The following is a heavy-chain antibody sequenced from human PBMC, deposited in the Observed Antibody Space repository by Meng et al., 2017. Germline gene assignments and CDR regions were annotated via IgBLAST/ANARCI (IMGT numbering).Heavy chain of an antibody. CDR1: GFTFSDHY. J-gene: IGHJ5*02. CDR2: TRNKANSYTT. CDR3: ARADTKGNWFDP. D-gene: IGHD2-8*01. V-gene: IGHV3-72*01. Sequence: LRAWSGGVVVQPGGSLAPSCAASGFTFSDHYMYWVRQAPGKGLEWVGRTRNKANSYTTEYAASVKGRFTISRDDSKNSLYLQMNSLKTEDTAVYYCARADTKGNWFDPWGQGTLVTVSS.